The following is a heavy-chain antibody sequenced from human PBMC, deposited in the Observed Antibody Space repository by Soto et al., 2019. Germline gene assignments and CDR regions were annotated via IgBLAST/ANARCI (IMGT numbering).Heavy chain of an antibody. D-gene: IGHD2-15*01. CDR1: GGTFSSYA. V-gene: IGHV1-69*01. Sequence: QVQLVQSGAEVKKPGSSVKVSCKASGGTFSSYAISWVRQAPGQGLEWMGGIIPIFGTANYAQKFQGRVTITADESTSTAYMELSSLRSEDTAVYYCARYAGGRYCSGGSCYRPHYYYYGMDVWGQGTTVSVSS. J-gene: IGHJ6*02. CDR3: ARYAGGRYCSGGSCYRPHYYYYGMDV. CDR2: IIPIFGTA.